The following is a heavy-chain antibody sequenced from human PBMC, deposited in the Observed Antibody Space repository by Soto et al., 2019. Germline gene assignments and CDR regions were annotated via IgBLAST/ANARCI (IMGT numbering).Heavy chain of an antibody. J-gene: IGHJ3*02. D-gene: IGHD4-17*01. Sequence: QVQLVESGGGVVQPGRSLRLSCAASGFTFSSYGMHWVRQAPGKGLEWVAVISYDGSNKYYADSVKGRFTISRDNSKNTLYLQMNSLRAEDTAVYYCAKPLTSRPDYGDYGETGDAFDIWGQGTMVTVSS. CDR3: AKPLTSRPDYGDYGETGDAFDI. V-gene: IGHV3-30*18. CDR1: GFTFSSYG. CDR2: ISYDGSNK.